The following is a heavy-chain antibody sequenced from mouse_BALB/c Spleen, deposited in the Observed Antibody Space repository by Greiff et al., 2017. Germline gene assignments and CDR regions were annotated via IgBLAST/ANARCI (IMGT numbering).Heavy chain of an antibody. D-gene: IGHD1-1*01. J-gene: IGHJ4*01. V-gene: IGHV1-4*01. Sequence: VQLQQSGAELARPGASVKMSCKASGYTFTSYTMHWVKQRPGQGLEWIGYINPSSGYTNYNQKFKDKATLTADKSSSTAYMQLSSLTSEDSAVYYCARWGYGSSYYAMDYWGQGTSVTVSS. CDR3: ARWGYGSSYYAMDY. CDR2: INPSSGYT. CDR1: GYTFTSYT.